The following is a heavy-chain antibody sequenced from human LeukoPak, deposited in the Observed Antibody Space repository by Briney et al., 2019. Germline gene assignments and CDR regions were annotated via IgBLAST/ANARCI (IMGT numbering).Heavy chain of an antibody. V-gene: IGHV4-39*01. CDR3: ARLVGAATDPFDY. CDR2: IYYSGTT. CDR1: GDSISSSSYY. Sequence: SETLSLTCTVSGDSISSSSYYWGWIRQPPGKELEWIGTIYYSGTTYYNPPLKSRVTISVDGSKNQFSLKLSSVTAADTAVYYCARLVGAATDPFDYWGQGTLVTVSS. D-gene: IGHD1-26*01. J-gene: IGHJ4*02.